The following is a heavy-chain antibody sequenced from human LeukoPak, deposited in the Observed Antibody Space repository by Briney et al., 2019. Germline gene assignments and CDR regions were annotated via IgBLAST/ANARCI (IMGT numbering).Heavy chain of an antibody. CDR1: GFTFDDYA. Sequence: GGSLRLSCAASGFTFDDYAMHWVRQAPGKGLEWVSGISWNSGSIGYADSVKGRFTISRDNAKNSLYLQMNSLRAEDTAVYYCARETFSGWHFDYWGQGTLVTVSS. J-gene: IGHJ4*02. CDR3: ARETFSGWHFDY. D-gene: IGHD6-19*01. CDR2: ISWNSGSI. V-gene: IGHV3-9*01.